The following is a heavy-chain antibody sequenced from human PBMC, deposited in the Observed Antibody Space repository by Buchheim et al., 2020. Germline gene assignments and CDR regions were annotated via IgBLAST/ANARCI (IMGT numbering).Heavy chain of an antibody. D-gene: IGHD6-13*01. Sequence: QVQLQQWGAGLLKPSETLSLTCAVYGGSFSGYYWSWIRQPPGKGLEWIGEINHSGSTNYNPSLKSRVTISVDTSKNQFSLKLSSVTAADTAVYYCARGIAAVGTFTWFDPWGQGTL. J-gene: IGHJ5*02. CDR2: INHSGST. CDR1: GGSFSGYY. CDR3: ARGIAAVGTFTWFDP. V-gene: IGHV4-34*01.